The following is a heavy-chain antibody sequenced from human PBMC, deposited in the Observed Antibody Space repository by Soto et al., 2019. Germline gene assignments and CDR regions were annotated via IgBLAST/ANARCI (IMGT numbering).Heavy chain of an antibody. Sequence: LRLDNAASGFTLCSYAISWVRQAPWKGLEWVSAISGSGASTYYADSVKGRFTISRDNSNNTLYLQMNSLRAEDTAVYYCAPMGVWGQGTTVTVSS. V-gene: IGHV3-23*01. CDR2: ISGSGAST. CDR3: APMGV. CDR1: GFTLCSYA. J-gene: IGHJ6*02.